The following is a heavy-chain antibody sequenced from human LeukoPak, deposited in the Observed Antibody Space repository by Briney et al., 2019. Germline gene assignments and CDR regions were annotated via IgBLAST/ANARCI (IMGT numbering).Heavy chain of an antibody. CDR1: GDSISSGGYY. D-gene: IGHD6-6*01. CDR2: IYHSGST. J-gene: IGHJ3*02. Sequence: SQTLSLTCTVSGDSISSGGYYWSWIRQPPGKGLEWIGYIYHSGSTYYNPSLKSRVTISVDRSKNQFSLKLSSVTAADTAVYYCARTSIAARRANAFDIWGQGTMVTVSS. CDR3: ARTSIAARRANAFDI. V-gene: IGHV4-30-2*01.